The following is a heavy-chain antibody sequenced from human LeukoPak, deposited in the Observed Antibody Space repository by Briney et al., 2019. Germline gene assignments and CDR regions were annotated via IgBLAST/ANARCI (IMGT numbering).Heavy chain of an antibody. Sequence: SETLSLTCTVSGGSNSSYYWSWIRQPAGKGLEWIGCIYTSGSTNYNPSLKSRVTMSVDTSKNQFSLKLSSVTAADTAVYYCARDCYYDSSGYLDPYYYYGMDVWGQGTTVTVSS. CDR3: ARDCYYDSSGYLDPYYYYGMDV. J-gene: IGHJ6*02. CDR2: IYTSGST. CDR1: GGSNSSYY. D-gene: IGHD3-22*01. V-gene: IGHV4-4*07.